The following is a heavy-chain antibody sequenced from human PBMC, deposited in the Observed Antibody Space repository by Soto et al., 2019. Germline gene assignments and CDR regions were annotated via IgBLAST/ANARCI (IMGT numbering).Heavy chain of an antibody. CDR3: ARVAVTPYYYYYMDV. CDR1: GYTFTSYD. CDR2: MNPNSGNT. D-gene: IGHD4-17*01. V-gene: IGHV1-8*01. J-gene: IGHJ6*03. Sequence: ASVKVSCKAPGYTFTSYDINWVRQATGQGLEWMGWMNPNSGNTGYAQKFQGRVTMTRNTSISTAYMELSSLRSEDTAVYYCARVAVTPYYYYYMDVWGKGTTVTVSS.